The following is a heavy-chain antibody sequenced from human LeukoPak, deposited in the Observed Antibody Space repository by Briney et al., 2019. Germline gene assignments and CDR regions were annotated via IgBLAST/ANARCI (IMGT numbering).Heavy chain of an antibody. CDR3: AKDTGYYDSSGYYHHY. J-gene: IGHJ4*02. Sequence: GASLRLSCAASGFTFSSYAMSWVRQAPGKGLEWVSAISGSGGSTYYVDSVKGRFTISRDNSKNTLYLQMNSLRAEDTAVYYCAKDTGYYDSSGYYHHYWGQGTLVTVSS. CDR1: GFTFSSYA. V-gene: IGHV3-23*01. D-gene: IGHD3-22*01. CDR2: ISGSGGST.